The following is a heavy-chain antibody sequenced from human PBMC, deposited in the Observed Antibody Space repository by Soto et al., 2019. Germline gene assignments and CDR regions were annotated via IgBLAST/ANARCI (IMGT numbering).Heavy chain of an antibody. D-gene: IGHD3-16*01. Sequence: PSETLSLTCTVSGDSISSGNTYWSWIRQPPGKGLEWIGYIFSSGTTYYNPSLQSRLTMSLDASQNQFSLKLNSLTDADTAVYFCARVPSPFDYYYAMDVWGQGTTVTVSS. CDR2: IFSSGTT. CDR1: GDSISSGNTY. J-gene: IGHJ6*02. CDR3: ARVPSPFDYYYAMDV. V-gene: IGHV4-30-4*01.